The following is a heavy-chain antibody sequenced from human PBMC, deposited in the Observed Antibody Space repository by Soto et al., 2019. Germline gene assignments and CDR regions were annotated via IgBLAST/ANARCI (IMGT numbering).Heavy chain of an antibody. D-gene: IGHD2-15*01. CDR1: GFTFSSYA. CDR3: EVVPSSDPCY. V-gene: IGHV3-30-3*01. Sequence: GGSLRLSCAASGFTFSSYAMHWVRQAPGKGLEWVAVISYDGSNKYYADSVKGRFTISRDNSKNTLYLQMNSLRAEDTAVYYCEVVPSSDPCYWGQGTLVTVSS. CDR2: ISYDGSNK. J-gene: IGHJ4*02.